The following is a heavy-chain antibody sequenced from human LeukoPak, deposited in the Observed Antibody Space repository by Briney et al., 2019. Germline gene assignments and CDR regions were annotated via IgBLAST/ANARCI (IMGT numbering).Heavy chain of an antibody. CDR3: ARVGSGYDLDY. CDR1: GGSISSSNW. J-gene: IGHJ4*02. D-gene: IGHD5-12*01. V-gene: IGHV4-4*02. Sequence: SETLSLACAVSGGSISSSNWWSWVRQPPGKGLEWIGEIYHSGNTNYNPSLKSRVSISIDKSKNQFFLKVRSVTAADTAVYYCARVGSGYDLDYWGQGILVTVSS. CDR2: IYHSGNT.